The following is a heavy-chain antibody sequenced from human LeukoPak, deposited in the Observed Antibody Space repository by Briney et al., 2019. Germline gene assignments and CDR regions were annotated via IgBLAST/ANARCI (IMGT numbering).Heavy chain of an antibody. CDR3: ARPEAYGDYG. CDR1: GFTFSSYS. CDR2: ISSSSSYI. V-gene: IGHV3-21*01. Sequence: PGGSLRLSCAASGFTFSSYSMNWVRQAPGKGLEWVSSISSSSSYIYYADSVKGRFTISRDNAKNSLCLQMNSLRAEDAAVYYCARPEAYGDYGWGQGTLVTVSS. J-gene: IGHJ4*02. D-gene: IGHD4-17*01.